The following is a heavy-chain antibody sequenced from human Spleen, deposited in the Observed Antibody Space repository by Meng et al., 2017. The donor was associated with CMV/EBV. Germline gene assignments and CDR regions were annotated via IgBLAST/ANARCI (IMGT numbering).Heavy chain of an antibody. CDR2: ISGFDGHT. CDR1: GYRFTRYG. CDR3: ARDENGYNGQDF. J-gene: IGHJ4*02. D-gene: IGHD5-24*01. V-gene: IGHV1-18*01. Sequence: KASGYRFTRYGVSWVRQPPGQRLELVGLISGFDGHTNDAPKSQCRVTLTIETSTSTAYMELTSLRSDDTAVYFCARDENGYNGQDFWGQGTLVTVSS.